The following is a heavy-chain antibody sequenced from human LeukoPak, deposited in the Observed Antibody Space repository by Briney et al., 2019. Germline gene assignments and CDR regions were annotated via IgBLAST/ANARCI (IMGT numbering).Heavy chain of an antibody. CDR2: IYSGGST. CDR3: ARGLAAGDYMDV. J-gene: IGHJ6*03. D-gene: IGHD6-13*01. V-gene: IGHV3-66*01. CDR1: EFSVGSNY. Sequence: GGSLRLSCAASEFSVGSNYMTWVRQAPGKGLEWVSLIYSGGSTYYADSVKGRFTISRDNSKNTLYLQMNSLRAEDTAVYYCARGLAAGDYMDVWGKGTTVTVSS.